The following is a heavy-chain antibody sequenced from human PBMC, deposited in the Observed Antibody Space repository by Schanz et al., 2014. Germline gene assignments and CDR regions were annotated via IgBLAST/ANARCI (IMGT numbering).Heavy chain of an antibody. CDR2: ISSGGSDT. V-gene: IGHV3-11*01. Sequence: QVQLVDSGGDLVKPGGSLRLSCAASGFTFSDYYMSWIRQAPGKGPEWVSYISSGGSDTYYADSVQGRFTISRDNARNSLYLQMNSLRAEDTAVYYCAKIWKGHPIEVRPGWSDGMDVWGQGTTVIVSS. D-gene: IGHD6-6*01. CDR1: GFTFSDYY. CDR3: AKIWKGHPIEVRPGWSDGMDV. J-gene: IGHJ6*02.